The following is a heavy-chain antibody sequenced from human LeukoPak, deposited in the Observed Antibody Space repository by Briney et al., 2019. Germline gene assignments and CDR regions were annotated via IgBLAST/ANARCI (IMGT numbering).Heavy chain of an antibody. J-gene: IGHJ4*02. CDR3: AKVSGSSCYNPIDY. CDR2: ISWNSGSI. D-gene: IGHD2-15*01. Sequence: GRSLRLSCAASGFTFDDYAMHWVRQAPGKGLEWVSGISWNSGSIGYADSVKGRFTISRDNAKNSLYLQMNSLRVEDTAVYYCAKVSGSSCYNPIDYWGQGTLVTVSS. V-gene: IGHV3-9*01. CDR1: GFTFDDYA.